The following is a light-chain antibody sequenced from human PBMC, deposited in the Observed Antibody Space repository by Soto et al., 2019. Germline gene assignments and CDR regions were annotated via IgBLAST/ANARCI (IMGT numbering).Light chain of an antibody. V-gene: IGLV2-11*01. CDR1: SSDVGGYRY. CDR3: CSYAGSYTVV. Sequence: QSALTQPRSVSGSPGQSVTISCTGTSSDVGGYRYVSWYRQHPGKAPKLMIYDVSKRPSGVPDRFSGSKSGNTASLTISGLKAEDEADYYCCSYAGSYTVVFGTGTKVTVL. J-gene: IGLJ1*01. CDR2: DVS.